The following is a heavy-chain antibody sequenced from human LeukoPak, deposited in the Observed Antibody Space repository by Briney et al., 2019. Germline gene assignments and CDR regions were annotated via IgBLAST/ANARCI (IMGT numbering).Heavy chain of an antibody. D-gene: IGHD2-21*02. CDR1: GGTFSSYA. Sequence: GASVKVSCKASGGTFSSYAISWVRQAPGQGLEWMGGIIPIFGTANYAQKFQGRVTITTDESTSTAYMELSSLRSEDTAVCYCARDPSPYCGGDCYQNWGQGTLVTVSS. J-gene: IGHJ4*02. CDR3: ARDPSPYCGGDCYQN. CDR2: IIPIFGTA. V-gene: IGHV1-69*05.